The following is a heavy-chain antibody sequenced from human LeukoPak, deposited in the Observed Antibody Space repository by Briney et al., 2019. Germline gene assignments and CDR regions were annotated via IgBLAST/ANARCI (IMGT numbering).Heavy chain of an antibody. CDR2: INAGNGNT. J-gene: IGHJ3*02. V-gene: IGHV1-3*01. CDR1: GYTFTSYA. Sequence: ASVKVSCKASGYTFTSYAMHWVRQAPGQRLEWMGWINAGNGNTKYSQKFQGRVTITRDTSASTAYMELSSLRSEDTAVYYCVGPVGETVVRGVIIPGDAFDIWGQGTMVTVSS. D-gene: IGHD3-10*01. CDR3: VGPVGETVVRGVIIPGDAFDI.